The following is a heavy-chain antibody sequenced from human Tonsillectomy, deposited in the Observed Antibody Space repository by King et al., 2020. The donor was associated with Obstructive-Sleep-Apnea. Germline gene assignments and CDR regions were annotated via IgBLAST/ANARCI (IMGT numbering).Heavy chain of an antibody. J-gene: IGHJ3*02. CDR3: ARDRGYDILTDHHSDELDI. CDR2: NKKNGSGK. V-gene: IGHV3-7*01. Sequence: VQLVESGGGLVQPGGSLTLSCAASGFTFSSYSMSWVRQAQGKGREWVSNNKKNGSGKYYVDVVMGRCTISRANAKSSLYLQMNSLRAEDTAVYYCARDRGYDILTDHHSDELDIWGQGTMVTVSS. D-gene: IGHD3-9*01. CDR1: GFTFSSYS.